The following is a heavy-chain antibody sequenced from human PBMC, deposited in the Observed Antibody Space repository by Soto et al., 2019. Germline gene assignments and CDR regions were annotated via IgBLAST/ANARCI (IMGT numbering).Heavy chain of an antibody. CDR3: SSLNDYDGRGFDY. CDR2: ISSSGSTI. Sequence: EVQLVESGGGLVQPGGSLRLSCAASGFTFSSYEMNWVRQAPGMGLEWVSYISSSGSTIYYADSVKGRFTISRDNAKNSLYLQMNSLRAEDTAVYYCSSLNDYDGRGFDYWGQGTLVTVSS. V-gene: IGHV3-48*03. D-gene: IGHD4-17*01. CDR1: GFTFSSYE. J-gene: IGHJ4*02.